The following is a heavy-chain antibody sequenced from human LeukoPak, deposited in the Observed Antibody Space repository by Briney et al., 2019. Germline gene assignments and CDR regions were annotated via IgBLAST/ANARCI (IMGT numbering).Heavy chain of an antibody. Sequence: PGGSLRLSCAASGFTFSSYDMHWVRQAPGKGLEWVAVIWYDGSNKYYADSVKGRFTISRDNSKNTLYLQMNSLRAEDTAVYYCARDPVSCSSTSCYQSAYGMDVWGQGTTVTVSS. CDR2: IWYDGSNK. CDR1: GFTFSSYD. D-gene: IGHD2-2*01. J-gene: IGHJ6*02. V-gene: IGHV3-33*01. CDR3: ARDPVSCSSTSCYQSAYGMDV.